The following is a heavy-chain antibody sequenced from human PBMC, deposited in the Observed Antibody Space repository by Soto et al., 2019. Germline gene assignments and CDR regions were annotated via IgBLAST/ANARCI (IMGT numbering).Heavy chain of an antibody. Sequence: PSETLSLTCTVSGGSVSSSSYYWSWIRQPPGKGLEWIGYVYYTGSTSYNPSLKSRVTISVDTSKNQFSLNLSSVTAADTAVYYCARDYYDSSGYTYYFDYWRKGTSVTVSS. CDR1: GGSVSSSSYY. V-gene: IGHV4-61*01. J-gene: IGHJ4*02. CDR2: VYYTGST. D-gene: IGHD3-22*01. CDR3: ARDYYDSSGYTYYFDY.